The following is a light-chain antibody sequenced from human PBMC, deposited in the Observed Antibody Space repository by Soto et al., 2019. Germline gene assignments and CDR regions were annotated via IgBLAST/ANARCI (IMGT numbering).Light chain of an antibody. CDR2: DVS. V-gene: IGLV2-14*01. CDR1: SSDVGGYNY. CDR3: SSYTSSSTLYV. Sequence: QSALTQPASVSGSAGRSITISCTGASSDVGGYNYVSWYQQHPGKAPKLMIYDVSNRPSGVSNRFSGSKSGNTASLTISGLQAEDEGDYYCSSYTSSSTLYVFGTGTKVTVL. J-gene: IGLJ1*01.